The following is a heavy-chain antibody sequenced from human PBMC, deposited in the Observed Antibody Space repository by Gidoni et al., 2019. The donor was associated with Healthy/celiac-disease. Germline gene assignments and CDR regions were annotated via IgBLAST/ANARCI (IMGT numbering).Heavy chain of an antibody. CDR1: GGSISSSSYY. CDR2: IYYSGST. CDR3: ARPSPRSPYSYGNEPFDY. V-gene: IGHV4-39*01. J-gene: IGHJ4*02. Sequence: QLPLQESGPGLVTPSETLSLTCTVSGGSISSSSYYWGWLRQPPGKGREWIGSIYYSGSTYYNPSLKSRVTISVDTSKNQVSLKLSSVTAEDTAVYYCARPSPRSPYSYGNEPFDYWGQGTLVTVSS. D-gene: IGHD5-18*01.